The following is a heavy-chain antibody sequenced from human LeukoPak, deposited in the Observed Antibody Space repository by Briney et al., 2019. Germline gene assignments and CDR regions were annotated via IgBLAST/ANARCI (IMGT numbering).Heavy chain of an antibody. CDR1: GGSISYYH. D-gene: IGHD4-4*01. V-gene: IGHV4-59*01. J-gene: IGHJ4*02. Sequence: SETLSLTCSVSGGSISYYHWSWIRQPPGKGLEWIGYIYYSGSTNYNPSLKSRVTISIDTSKNQFSLKLSSVTAADTAVYYCARDLDYSNPLGYWGQGTLVTVSS. CDR3: ARDLDYSNPLGY. CDR2: IYYSGST.